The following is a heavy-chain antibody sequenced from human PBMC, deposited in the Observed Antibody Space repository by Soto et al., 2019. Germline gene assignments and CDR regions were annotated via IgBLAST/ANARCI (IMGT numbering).Heavy chain of an antibody. CDR1: GFTFSSYA. D-gene: IGHD3-3*01. Sequence: GALRLSCAASGFTFSSYAMNWVRQAPGKGLEWVSATSGSGDSTYYADSVKGRFTISRDNSKNTLYLQMNSLRAEDTAGYYCADTLFGVVRSPFDYWGQGTLFTVSS. J-gene: IGHJ4*02. CDR3: ADTLFGVVRSPFDY. CDR2: TSGSGDST. V-gene: IGHV3-23*01.